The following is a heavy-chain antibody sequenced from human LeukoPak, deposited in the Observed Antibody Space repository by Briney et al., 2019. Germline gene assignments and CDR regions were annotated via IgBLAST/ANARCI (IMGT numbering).Heavy chain of an antibody. Sequence: GGSLSLSCAASGFTFTSYWMHWLRQVPGKGLVWIAHVSPDGGRTDYADTVKGRFTISRDNTNHNLDLQMNRLTADDTAVYYSARVLSYFGSGSDPAYWGQGTLVTVSS. D-gene: IGHD3-10*01. CDR3: ARVLSYFGSGSDPAY. J-gene: IGHJ4*02. CDR2: VSPDGGRT. CDR1: GFTFTSYW. V-gene: IGHV3-74*01.